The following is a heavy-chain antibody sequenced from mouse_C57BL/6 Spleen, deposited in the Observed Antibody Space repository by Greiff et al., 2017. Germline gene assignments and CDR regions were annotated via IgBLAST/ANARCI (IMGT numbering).Heavy chain of an antibody. CDR3: ARRRDVGGDFDY. J-gene: IGHJ2*01. CDR1: GYSFTGYY. CDR2: IYPYNGVS. Sequence: EVQLQQSGPELVKPGASVKISCKASGYSFTGYYMHWVKQSHGNILDWIGYIYPYNGVSSYNQTFKGKATLTVDKSTSTAYMELRSLTSADSAVXYCARRRDVGGDFDYWGQGTTLTVSS. D-gene: IGHD1-1*02. V-gene: IGHV1-31*01.